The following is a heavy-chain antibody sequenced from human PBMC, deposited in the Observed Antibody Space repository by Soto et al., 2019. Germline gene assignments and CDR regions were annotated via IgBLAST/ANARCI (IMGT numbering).Heavy chain of an antibody. CDR1: GGTISSGDYS. V-gene: IGHV4-30-4*01. CDR3: ARGEITFGGVIVRSWFDP. J-gene: IGHJ5*02. D-gene: IGHD3-16*02. CDR2: IYYSGST. Sequence: PSETLSLTCTVSGGTISSGDYSWCSIRQPPGKGLEWIGYIYYSGSTYYNPSLKSRVTISVDTSKNQFSLKLSSVTAADTAVYYCARGEITFGGVIVRSWFDPWGQGTLVTGSS.